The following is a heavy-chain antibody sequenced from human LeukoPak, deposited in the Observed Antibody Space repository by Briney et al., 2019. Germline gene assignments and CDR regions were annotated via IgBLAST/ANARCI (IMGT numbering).Heavy chain of an antibody. Sequence: GGSLRLSCAASGFTFSNYGMSWVRQAPGKGLEWVSSIRSSGDSTYYADSVKGRFTISRDNSKNTLYLQINSLRGEDTAVYYCAKDHLPGIVVADRDYWGQGTLVTVSS. CDR2: IRSSGDST. V-gene: IGHV3-23*01. J-gene: IGHJ4*02. CDR1: GFTFSNYG. D-gene: IGHD6-19*01. CDR3: AKDHLPGIVVADRDY.